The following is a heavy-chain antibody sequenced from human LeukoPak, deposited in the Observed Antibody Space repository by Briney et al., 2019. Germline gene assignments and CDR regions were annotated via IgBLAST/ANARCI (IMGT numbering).Heavy chain of an antibody. V-gene: IGHV4-39*07. CDR2: IYDRGST. CDR1: GGSISSSSYY. J-gene: IGHJ4*02. CDR3: ARGRTFDN. Sequence: KPSETLSLTCTVSGGSISSSSYYWGWIRQPPGKGLEWIGNIYDRGSTKYNPSLKSRVTISVDTSKNQFSLRLSSVTAADTAVYYCARGRTFDNWGQGTLVTVSS.